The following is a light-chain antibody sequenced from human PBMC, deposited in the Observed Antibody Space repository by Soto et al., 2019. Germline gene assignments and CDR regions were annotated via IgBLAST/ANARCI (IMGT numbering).Light chain of an antibody. J-gene: IGKJ5*01. V-gene: IGKV1-39*01. Sequence: DIQMTQSPSSLSASIGDRVTITCRASQSISTYLNWYHQKPGKAPDLMIYAASSLKSGVPSRFRFSGCEKQFTLAVTGLQPADFATYYCQQNYSIQITVGQGTRLEIK. CDR2: AAS. CDR1: QSISTY. CDR3: QQNYSIQIT.